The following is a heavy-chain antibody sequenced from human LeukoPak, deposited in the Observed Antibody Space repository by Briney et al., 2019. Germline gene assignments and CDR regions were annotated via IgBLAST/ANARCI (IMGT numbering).Heavy chain of an antibody. CDR2: IIPIFGTA. Sequence: GASVKVSCKASGGTFSSYAISWVRQAPGQGLEWMGGIIPIFGTANYAQKLQGRVTMTTDTSTSTAYMELKSLRSDDTAVYYCAREGVRYFDWSRGMDVWGQGTTVTVPS. V-gene: IGHV1-69*05. CDR1: GGTFSSYA. J-gene: IGHJ6*02. CDR3: AREGVRYFDWSRGMDV. D-gene: IGHD3-9*01.